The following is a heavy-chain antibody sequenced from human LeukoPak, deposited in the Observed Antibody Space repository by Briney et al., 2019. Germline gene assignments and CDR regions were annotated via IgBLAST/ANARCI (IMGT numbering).Heavy chain of an antibody. CDR1: GFTFDDYA. CDR2: ISWNSGSI. CDR3: AKDNHGDYEGQIDY. V-gene: IGHV3-9*01. J-gene: IGHJ4*02. Sequence: GGSLRLSCAASGFTFDDYAMHWVRQAPGKGLEWVSGISWNSGSIGYADSVKGRFTISKDNAKNSLYLQMNSLRAEDTALYYCAKDNHGDYEGQIDYWGQGTLVTVSS. D-gene: IGHD4-17*01.